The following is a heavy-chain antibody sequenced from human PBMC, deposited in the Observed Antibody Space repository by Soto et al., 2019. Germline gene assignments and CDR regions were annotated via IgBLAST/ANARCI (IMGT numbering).Heavy chain of an antibody. V-gene: IGHV3-15*01. CDR2: IKSKTDGGTT. Sequence: GGSLRLSCAASGFTFSNAWMSWVRQAPGKGLEWVGRIKSKTDGGTTDYAAPVKGRITISRDDSKNTLYLQMNSLKTEDTAVYYCTTAPGYCGGDCYRGGGLHDAFDIWGQGTMVTVSS. CDR3: TTAPGYCGGDCYRGGGLHDAFDI. D-gene: IGHD2-21*01. J-gene: IGHJ3*02. CDR1: GFTFSNAW.